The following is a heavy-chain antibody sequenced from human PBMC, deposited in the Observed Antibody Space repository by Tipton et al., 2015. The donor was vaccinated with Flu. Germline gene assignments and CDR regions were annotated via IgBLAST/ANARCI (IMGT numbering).Heavy chain of an antibody. V-gene: IGHV4-38-2*01. CDR1: GDSVRSDYY. D-gene: IGHD3-10*01. CDR3: ARSTYYYGSGSSDY. J-gene: IGHJ4*02. CDR2: SYHTGNT. Sequence: TLSLTCSVSGDSVRSDYYWGWIRQSPGKGLEWIGNSYHTGNTYYNPTLRSRATISVDRPKNQFSLNLNSVTAADTAVYYCARSTYYYGSGSSDYWGQGTLVTVSS.